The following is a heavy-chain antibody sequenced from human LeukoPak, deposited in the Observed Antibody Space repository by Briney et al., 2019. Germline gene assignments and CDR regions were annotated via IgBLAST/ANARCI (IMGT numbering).Heavy chain of an antibody. J-gene: IGHJ4*02. CDR3: ARDGTGGWYGKTYYFDY. V-gene: IGHV4-39*07. CDR1: GGSISSSNYY. Sequence: NPSETLSLTCTVSGGSISSSNYYWGWIRQPPGKGLEWIGSIYYSGSTYYNPSLKSRVTISVDTSKNQFSLKLSSVTAADTAVYYCARDGTGGWYGKTYYFDYWGQGTLVTVSS. D-gene: IGHD6-19*01. CDR2: IYYSGST.